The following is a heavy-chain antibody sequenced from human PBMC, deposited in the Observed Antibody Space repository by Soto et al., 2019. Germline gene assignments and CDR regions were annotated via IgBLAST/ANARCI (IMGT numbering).Heavy chain of an antibody. D-gene: IGHD4-17*01. CDR1: GFRFSDHS. CDR3: ARLPKGSRVTS. CDR2: ITSSGDSI. Sequence: EVQLLESGGGLIHPGGSLRLSCVASGFRFSDHSMNWVRQAPGKGLEWGSYITSSGDSIYYADSVKGRFTVSRDNAKNSLFLQMTSLRDADTAVYYCARLPKGSRVTSWGQGTLVTVSS. V-gene: IGHV3-48*02. J-gene: IGHJ4*02.